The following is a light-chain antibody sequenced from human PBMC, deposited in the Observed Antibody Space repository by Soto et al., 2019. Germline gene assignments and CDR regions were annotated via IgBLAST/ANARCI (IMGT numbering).Light chain of an antibody. CDR1: SSDVGGYNY. Sequence: QSALTQPPSASGSPGQSVTISCTGTSSDVGGYNYVSWYQQYPGRAPKLMIYEVTKRPSGVPDRFSGSKSGNTAPLTVSGLQAEDEADYYCSSYAASNNFYFVFGGGTQLTVL. J-gene: IGLJ7*01. CDR3: SSYAASNNFYFV. V-gene: IGLV2-8*01. CDR2: EVT.